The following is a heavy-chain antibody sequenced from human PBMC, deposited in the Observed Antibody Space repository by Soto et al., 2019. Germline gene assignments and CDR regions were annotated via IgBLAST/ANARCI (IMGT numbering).Heavy chain of an antibody. CDR1: GGSISSGGYY. CDR3: ARGGYYGSGSYNSFDY. CDR2: IYYSGST. Sequence: PSETLSLTCTVSGGSISSGGYYWSWIRQHPGKGLEWFGYIYYSGSTYYNPSLKSRVTISVDTSKNQFSLKLSSVTAADTAVYYCARGGYYGSGSYNSFDYWGQGTLVTVSS. D-gene: IGHD3-10*01. V-gene: IGHV4-31*03. J-gene: IGHJ4*02.